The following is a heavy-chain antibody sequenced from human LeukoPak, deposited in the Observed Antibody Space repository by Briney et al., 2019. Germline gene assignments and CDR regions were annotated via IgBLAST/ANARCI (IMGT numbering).Heavy chain of an antibody. CDR1: GFTFSSYW. CDR2: TNTDGSST. D-gene: IGHD2-8*01. J-gene: IGHJ1*01. Sequence: QPGGSLRLSCAASGFTFSSYWMHWVRQAPGKGLVWVSGTNTDGSSTMYADSVKGRFTIARDNAKTTLYLQMNSLRAEDTAVYYCYGPNAEHWGQGTLVTVSS. V-gene: IGHV3-74*03. CDR3: YGPNAEH.